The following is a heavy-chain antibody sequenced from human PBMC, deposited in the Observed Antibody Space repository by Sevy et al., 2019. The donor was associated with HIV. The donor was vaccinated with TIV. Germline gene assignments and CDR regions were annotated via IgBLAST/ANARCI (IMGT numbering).Heavy chain of an antibody. D-gene: IGHD1-7*01. V-gene: IGHV3-7*03. Sequence: GGSLRLSCAASGFTFSKYWMCWVRQAPGKGLEWVANIKQDAGQKYYVDSVKGRFTISRDNAKNSLYLQMNSLRAEDTAVYFCAREDGNYYFHYWGQGTLVTVSS. CDR1: GFTFSKYW. J-gene: IGHJ4*02. CDR3: AREDGNYYFHY. CDR2: IKQDAGQK.